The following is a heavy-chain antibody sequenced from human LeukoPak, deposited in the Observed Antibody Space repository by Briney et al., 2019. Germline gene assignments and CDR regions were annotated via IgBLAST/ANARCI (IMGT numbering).Heavy chain of an antibody. J-gene: IGHJ6*03. CDR3: ARDNWNDYYYYYYYMDV. D-gene: IGHD1-1*01. V-gene: IGHV3-74*01. CDR1: GFTFSSYW. Sequence: GGSLRLSCAASGFTFSSYWMHWVRQAPGKGLVWVSRINSDGSSTSYADSVKGRFTISRDNAKNTLYLQMNSLRAEDTAVYYCARDNWNDYYYYYYYMDVWGKGTTVTVSS. CDR2: INSDGSST.